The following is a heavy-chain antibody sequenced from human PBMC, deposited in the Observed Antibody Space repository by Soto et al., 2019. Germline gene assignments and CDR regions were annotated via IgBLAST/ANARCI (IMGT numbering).Heavy chain of an antibody. Sequence: EVQLVESGGGLVQPGGSLSLSCAASGFTISNYWMHWVRQSPGKGLVWVAGIDSYGGYSRYADSVRGRFTISRDNGKNSLYLQINSLRHEDTAVYYCARDRPHNWFDPWGQGALVTVST. CDR1: GFTISNYW. J-gene: IGHJ5*02. CDR2: IDSYGGYS. CDR3: ARDRPHNWFDP. V-gene: IGHV3-74*01.